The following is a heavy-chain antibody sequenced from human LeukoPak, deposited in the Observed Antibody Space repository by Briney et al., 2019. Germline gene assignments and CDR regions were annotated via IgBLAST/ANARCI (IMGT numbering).Heavy chain of an antibody. CDR2: INHSGST. J-gene: IGHJ4*02. V-gene: IGHV4-34*01. CDR1: GGSLSGYY. CDR3: AKWDYDFWSGYRTNDY. Sequence: SETLSLTCAVYGGSLSGYYWSWIRQPPGKGLEWIGEINHSGSTNYNPSLKSRVTISVDTSKNQSSLKLSSVTAADTAVYYCAKWDYDFWSGYRTNDYWGQGTLVTVSS. D-gene: IGHD3-3*01.